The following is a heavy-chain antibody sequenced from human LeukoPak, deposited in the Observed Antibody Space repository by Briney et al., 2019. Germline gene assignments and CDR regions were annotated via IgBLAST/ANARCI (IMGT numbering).Heavy chain of an antibody. D-gene: IGHD5-24*01. J-gene: IGHJ6*03. CDR2: ISYDGSNK. CDR1: GFTFSSYG. Sequence: GGSLRLSCAASGFTFSSYGMHWVRQAPGKGLEWVAVISYDGSNKYYAASVKGRFTISRDNSKNTLYLQMNSLRAEDTAVYYCAKGSGGYKFYQYHYMDVWGKGTTVTISS. CDR3: AKGSGGYKFYQYHYMDV. V-gene: IGHV3-30*18.